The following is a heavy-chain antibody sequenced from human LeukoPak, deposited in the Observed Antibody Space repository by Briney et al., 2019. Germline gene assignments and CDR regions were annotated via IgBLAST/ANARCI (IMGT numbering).Heavy chain of an antibody. D-gene: IGHD5-12*01. CDR1: GFTFSSYE. V-gene: IGHV3-48*03. CDR2: ISSSGSTI. J-gene: IGHJ4*02. Sequence: GGSLRLSCAASGFTFSSYEMNWVRQAPGKGLEWVSYISSSGSTIYYADSVKGRFTISRDNAKNSLYLQMNSLRAEDTAVYYCARANSGYERLFDYWGQGTLVTVSS. CDR3: ARANSGYERLFDY.